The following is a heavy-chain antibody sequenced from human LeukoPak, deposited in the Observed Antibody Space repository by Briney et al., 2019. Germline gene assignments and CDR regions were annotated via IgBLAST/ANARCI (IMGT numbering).Heavy chain of an antibody. J-gene: IGHJ5*02. CDR2: IHTSGDT. V-gene: IGHV3-53*01. CDR1: GLTGSHNY. CDR3: IVFGDSNH. D-gene: IGHD4-17*01. Sequence: GGSLRLSCAASGLTGSHNYVSWARQAPGKGLEWVSAIHTSGDTCYADSVKGRFTISRDTSKNTLYLQINSLRVEDTAVYYCIVFGDSNHWGQGTLVTVSS.